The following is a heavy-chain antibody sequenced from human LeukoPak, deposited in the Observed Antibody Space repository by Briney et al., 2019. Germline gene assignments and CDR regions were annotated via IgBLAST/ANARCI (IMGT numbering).Heavy chain of an antibody. Sequence: GGSLRLSCAASGFTFSTYGMSWVRQAPGKGLEWVSAISGSGGSTYYADSVKGRFTISRDNSKNTLYLQMNSLRDEDTAVYYCAKSAIVGATYRGNYWGQGTLVTVSS. CDR3: AKSAIVGATYRGNY. D-gene: IGHD1-26*01. CDR1: GFTFSTYG. J-gene: IGHJ4*02. V-gene: IGHV3-23*01. CDR2: ISGSGGST.